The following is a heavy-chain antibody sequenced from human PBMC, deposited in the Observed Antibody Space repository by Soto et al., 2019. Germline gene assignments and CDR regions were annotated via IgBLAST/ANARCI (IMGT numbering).Heavy chain of an antibody. V-gene: IGHV1-8*01. Sequence: GASVKVSCKASGYTFTSYDINWVRQATGQGLEWMGWMNPNSGNTGYAQKFQGRVTMTRNTSISTAYMELSGLRSEDTAVYYCARSGSYYLVYYYYGMDVWGQGTTVTVSS. CDR1: GYTFTSYD. CDR3: ARSGSYYLVYYYYGMDV. J-gene: IGHJ6*02. D-gene: IGHD1-26*01. CDR2: MNPNSGNT.